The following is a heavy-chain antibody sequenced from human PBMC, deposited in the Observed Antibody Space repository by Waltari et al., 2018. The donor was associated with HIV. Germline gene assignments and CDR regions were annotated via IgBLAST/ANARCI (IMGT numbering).Heavy chain of an antibody. CDR1: GFSFSSYT. CDR3: ARDQSSNHRIDY. Sequence: EVRLVESGGGLVKPGGSLRLSCAASGFSFSSYTMNWVRQAPGKGLEWVASISSRKSFIYYADSVKGRFTISRDSTWDSLSLQMNSLRADDTAVYYCARDQSSNHRIDYWGQGALVTVSS. J-gene: IGHJ4*02. V-gene: IGHV3-21*02. CDR2: ISSRKSFI.